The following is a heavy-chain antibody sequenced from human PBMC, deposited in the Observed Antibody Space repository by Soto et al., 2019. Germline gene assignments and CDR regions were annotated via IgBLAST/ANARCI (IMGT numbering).Heavy chain of an antibody. CDR2: IRSKAYGGTT. J-gene: IGHJ1*01. V-gene: IGHV3-49*03. CDR1: GFTFGDYA. CDR3: TRDGPTVTTSASEYFQH. D-gene: IGHD4-17*01. Sequence: GGSLRLSCTASGFTFGDYAMSWFRQAPGKGLEWVGFIRSKAYGGTTEYAASVKGRFTISRDDSKSIAYLQMNSLKTEDTAVYYCTRDGPTVTTSASEYFQHWGQGTLVTVSS.